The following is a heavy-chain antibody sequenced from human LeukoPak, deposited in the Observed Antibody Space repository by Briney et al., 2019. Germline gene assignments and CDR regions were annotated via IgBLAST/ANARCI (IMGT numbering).Heavy chain of an antibody. Sequence: SGPTLVNPTQTLTLTCTFSGFSLSPSGLGMGWIRQPPVKALEWLALIYWNDDKRYSPSPKSRLTITKDTSKNQVVLTMTNMDPVDTATYYCAHRGEGAKPLYWGQGTLVTVSS. CDR1: GFSLSPSGLG. CDR2: IYWNDDK. V-gene: IGHV2-5*01. J-gene: IGHJ4*02. CDR3: AHRGEGAKPLY. D-gene: IGHD1-26*01.